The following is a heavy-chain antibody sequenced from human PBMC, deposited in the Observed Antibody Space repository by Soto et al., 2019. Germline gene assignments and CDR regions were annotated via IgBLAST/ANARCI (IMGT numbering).Heavy chain of an antibody. CDR3: ARPSGYDYVFDY. D-gene: IGHD5-12*01. V-gene: IGHV1-2*02. Sequence: QVQLVQSGAEVKKPGASVKVSCKASGYTFTGYYIHWVRQAPGQGLEWMGWINPNNGDTNYARKLQGRVTMTRDTSTSTVYMEMSSLTFDVTAAYYCARPSGYDYVFDYWGQGTLVTVSS. J-gene: IGHJ4*02. CDR1: GYTFTGYY. CDR2: INPNNGDT.